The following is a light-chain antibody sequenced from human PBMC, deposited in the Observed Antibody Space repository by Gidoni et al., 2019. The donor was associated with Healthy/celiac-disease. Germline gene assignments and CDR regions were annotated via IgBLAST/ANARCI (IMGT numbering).Light chain of an antibody. CDR1: SSDVGGYNY. CDR3: CSYAGRWA. J-gene: IGLJ3*02. V-gene: IGLV2-11*01. CDR2: DVS. Sequence: QSALTQPRSVSGSPGQSVTISCTGTSSDVGGYNYVSWYQQHPGKAPKLMIYDVSKRPSGVPDRFSGSKSGNTASLTISGLQAEDEADYYCCSYAGRWAFGGGTKLTVL.